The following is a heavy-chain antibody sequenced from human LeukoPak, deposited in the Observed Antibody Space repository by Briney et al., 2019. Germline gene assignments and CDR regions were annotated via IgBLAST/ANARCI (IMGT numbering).Heavy chain of an antibody. J-gene: IGHJ4*02. CDR2: IYSGGST. D-gene: IGHD3-9*01. CDR1: GFTVSSNY. V-gene: IGHV3-66*01. CDR3: ARDSCDILTGYYQGPDY. Sequence: GGSLRLSCAASGFTVSSNYMSWVRQAPGKGLEWVSVIYSGGSTYYADSVKGRFTISRDNSKNTLYLQMNSLRAEDTAVYYCARDSCDILTGYYQGPDYWGQGTLVTVSS.